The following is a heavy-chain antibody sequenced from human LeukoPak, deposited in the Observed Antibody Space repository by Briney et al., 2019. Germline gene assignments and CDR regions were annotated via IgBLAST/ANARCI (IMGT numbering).Heavy chain of an antibody. V-gene: IGHV3-74*01. D-gene: IGHD3-22*01. Sequence: GGSLRLSCAASGFTFSNYAMHWVRQAPGKGLVWVSRINSDGSSTSYADSVKGRFTISRDNAKNTLYLQMNSLRAEDTAVYYCARVGYYYDSSGYYRGLILLYFDYWGQGTLVTVSS. CDR3: ARVGYYYDSSGYYRGLILLYFDY. CDR1: GFTFSNYA. CDR2: INSDGSST. J-gene: IGHJ4*02.